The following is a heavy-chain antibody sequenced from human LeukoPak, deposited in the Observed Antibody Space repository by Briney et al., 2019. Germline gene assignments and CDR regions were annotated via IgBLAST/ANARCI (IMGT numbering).Heavy chain of an antibody. D-gene: IGHD2-2*01. CDR1: GFTFSSFP. CDR3: ARDIGYCSSTSCYGMAV. J-gene: IGHJ6*02. Sequence: GGSLGLSCATSGFTFSSFPMHWVRRAPGKGLDGVAVISYDGSNKYYVDSVKGRFTISRDNSKNTLFLQMNSLRAEDTAVYYCARDIGYCSSTSCYGMAVWGLGTTVTVSS. V-gene: IGHV3-30-3*01. CDR2: ISYDGSNK.